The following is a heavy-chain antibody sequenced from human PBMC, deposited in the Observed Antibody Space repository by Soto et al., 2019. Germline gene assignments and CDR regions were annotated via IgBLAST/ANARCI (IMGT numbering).Heavy chain of an antibody. D-gene: IGHD6-19*01. CDR3: AEPAIPVDGTQPFNY. CDR1: GFTFSSAP. Sequence: EVQLVESGGGFVKPGESLTLSCAASGFTFSSAPMSWVRQAPGKGLEWVGRIKPNTNGGAIDYLAPVKGRFTLSRDESKNTFSLQITSLKLEDSALYYCAEPAIPVDGTQPFNYWGQGALVTVSS. CDR2: IKPNTNGGAI. V-gene: IGHV3-15*01. J-gene: IGHJ4*02.